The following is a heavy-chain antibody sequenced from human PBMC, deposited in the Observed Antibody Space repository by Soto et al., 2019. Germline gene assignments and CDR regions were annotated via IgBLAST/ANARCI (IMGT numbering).Heavy chain of an antibody. Sequence: PSETLSLTCTVSGGSMRNYFWTWIRQPPGKGLEWIVHTSHSGNANYFPTFKSRATISVDTSKNQVFLKLTSVTAADTAVYYCVREGYFYRGDSYHECPWGQG. D-gene: IGHD2-21*02. CDR3: VREGYFYRGDSYHECP. V-gene: IGHV4-59*01. CDR1: GGSMRNYF. J-gene: IGHJ5*02. CDR2: TSHSGNA.